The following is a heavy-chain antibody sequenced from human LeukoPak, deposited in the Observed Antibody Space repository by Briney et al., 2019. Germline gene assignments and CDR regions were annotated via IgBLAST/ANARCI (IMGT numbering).Heavy chain of an antibody. CDR1: GFTFSGYA. CDR2: INAFGAST. J-gene: IGHJ4*02. D-gene: IGHD2-15*01. CDR3: AKVALGYCSGGSCYYFDY. V-gene: IGHV3-23*01. Sequence: GQSLRLSCAASGFTFSGYAMSWVRQAPGKGLEWVSSINAFGASTYYADSEKGRFTISRDNSKNTLYLQMSSLRGEDTAVYYCAKVALGYCSGGSCYYFDYGGQGTLVTVSS.